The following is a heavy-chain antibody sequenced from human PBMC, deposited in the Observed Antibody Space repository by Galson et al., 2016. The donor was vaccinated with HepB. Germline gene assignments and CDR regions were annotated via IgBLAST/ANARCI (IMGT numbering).Heavy chain of an antibody. CDR2: ITGNGVGT. V-gene: IGHV3-23*01. CDR3: ARDSGTPPPRRGPSSGY. D-gene: IGHD1-26*01. Sequence: SLRLSCAASGFTVSNNYMIWFRQAPGKVLEWVSAITGNGVGTNYADSVKGRFTVSRDNSKNTLYLQMNSLRAEDTAIYYCARDSGTPPPRRGPSSGYWGQGTLVTVSS. CDR1: GFTVSNNY. J-gene: IGHJ4*02.